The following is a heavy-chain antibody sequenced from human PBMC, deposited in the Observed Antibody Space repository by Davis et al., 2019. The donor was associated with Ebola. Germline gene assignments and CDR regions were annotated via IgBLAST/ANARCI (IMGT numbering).Heavy chain of an antibody. CDR3: ARYRPSFSSSWPNNWSDP. J-gene: IGHJ5*02. CDR2: INHSGST. Sequence: MPSETLSLTCAVYGGSFSGYYWSWIRQPPGKGLEWIGEINHSGSTNYNPSLKSRVTISVGTSKNQFSLKLSSVTAADTAVYYCARYRPSFSSSWPNNWSDPWGQGTLVTVSS. D-gene: IGHD6-13*01. V-gene: IGHV4-34*01. CDR1: GGSFSGYY.